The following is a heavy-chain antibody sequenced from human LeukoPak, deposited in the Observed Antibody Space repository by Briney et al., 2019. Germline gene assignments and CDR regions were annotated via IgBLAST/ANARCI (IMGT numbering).Heavy chain of an antibody. CDR1: GFTFSSSW. J-gene: IGHJ4*02. CDR2: MNGDGSTI. D-gene: IGHD1-7*01. Sequence: GGSLGLSCAGSGFTFSSSWIHWVRQGPGKGLVWVARMNGDGSTINYADSVKGRFTISRDNAKNTVYLQMSSLRDEDTAIYYCARAGNFRFDYWGQGTLVTVSS. CDR3: ARAGNFRFDY. V-gene: IGHV3-74*01.